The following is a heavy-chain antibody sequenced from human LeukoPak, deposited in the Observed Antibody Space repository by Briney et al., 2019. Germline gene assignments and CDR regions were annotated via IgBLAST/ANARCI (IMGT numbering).Heavy chain of an antibody. CDR2: IKQDGSEK. CDR1: GFTFSSYW. J-gene: IGHJ4*02. CDR3: ARGDCSSTSCRPYYFDY. Sequence: PGGSLRLSCAASGFTFSSYWMSWVRQAPGKGLEWVANIKQDGSEKYYVDSVKGRFTISRDNAKNSLYLQMNSLRAEDTAVYYCARGDCSSTSCRPYYFDYWGQGTLVTVSS. V-gene: IGHV3-7*01. D-gene: IGHD2-2*01.